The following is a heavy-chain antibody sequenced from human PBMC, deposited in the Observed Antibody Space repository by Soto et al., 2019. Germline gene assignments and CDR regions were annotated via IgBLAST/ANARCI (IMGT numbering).Heavy chain of an antibody. D-gene: IGHD3-16*02. CDR1: GGSFSGYY. V-gene: IGHV4-34*01. Sequence: SETLSLTCAVYGGSFSGYYWSWIRQPPGKGLEWIGEINHSGSTNYNPSLKSRVTISVDTSKNQFSLKLSSVTAADTAVYYCARGKLSDYVWGSYRYHFDYWGQGTVVTVSS. CDR3: ARGKLSDYVWGSYRYHFDY. CDR2: INHSGST. J-gene: IGHJ4*02.